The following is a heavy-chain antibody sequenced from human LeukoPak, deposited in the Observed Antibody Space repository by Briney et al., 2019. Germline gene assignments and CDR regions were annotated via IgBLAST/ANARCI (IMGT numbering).Heavy chain of an antibody. J-gene: IGHJ4*02. Sequence: GESLKISCKGSGYSFTSYWIGWVRQMPGKGLEWMGIIYPGDSDTRYSPSFQGQVTISADKSISTAYLQWSSLKASDTAMYYCARLGYYDSSGYYHRPGILDYWGQGTLVTVSS. CDR1: GYSFTSYW. CDR3: ARLGYYDSSGYYHRPGILDY. D-gene: IGHD3-22*01. V-gene: IGHV5-51*01. CDR2: IYPGDSDT.